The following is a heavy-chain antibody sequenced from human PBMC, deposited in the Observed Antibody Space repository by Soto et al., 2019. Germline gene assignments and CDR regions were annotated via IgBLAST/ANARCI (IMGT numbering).Heavy chain of an antibody. J-gene: IGHJ4*02. Sequence: GGSLRLSCAASGFTFSSDSMNWVRQAPGKGLEWVSYISSSSSTIYYADSVKGRFTISRDNSKNTLYLQMNSLRAEDTAVYYCARELGWELWFRGEFDYWGQGTLVTVSS. CDR1: GFTFSSDS. D-gene: IGHD1-26*01. CDR3: ARELGWELWFRGEFDY. CDR2: ISSSSSTI. V-gene: IGHV3-48*04.